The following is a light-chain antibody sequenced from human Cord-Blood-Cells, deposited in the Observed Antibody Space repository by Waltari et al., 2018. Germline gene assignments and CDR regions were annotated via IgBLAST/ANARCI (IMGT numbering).Light chain of an antibody. CDR3: SSYTSSSTLV. CDR1: SSDVGGYNY. CDR2: DVS. V-gene: IGLV2-14*01. J-gene: IGLJ1*01. Sequence: QSALTQPASVSGSPGQSITISCTGTSSDVGGYNYVSWYQQHPGKAPKPTIYDVSNRPTGVSNRVSGSKSGNTASLTISGLQAEDEADYYCSSYTSSSTLVFGTGTKVTVL.